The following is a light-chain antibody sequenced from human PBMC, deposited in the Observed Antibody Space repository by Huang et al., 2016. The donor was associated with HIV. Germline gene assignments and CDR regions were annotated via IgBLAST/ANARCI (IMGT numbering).Light chain of an antibody. V-gene: IGKV1-5*03. CDR2: KSS. Sequence: DIQMTQSPSTLSASVGDRVTITCRASQSISSLLAWYQQKPGKAPNLRSYKSSNLKTGAPSRFSGRGSGTEFTLTISSLQPDDFATYFCQQYSTYSWTFGQGTKVEL. CDR3: QQYSTYSWT. CDR1: QSISSL. J-gene: IGKJ1*01.